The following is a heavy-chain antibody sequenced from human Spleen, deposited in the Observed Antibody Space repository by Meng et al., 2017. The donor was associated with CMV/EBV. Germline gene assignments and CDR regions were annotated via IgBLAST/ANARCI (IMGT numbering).Heavy chain of an antibody. D-gene: IGHD1-26*01. CDR3: ARGDAGATYGY. Sequence: ASVKVSCKASGYTFIGYYMHWVRQAPGQGLEWMGWINANSGETNYAQKFEGRVTMTRDTSISTGYMELSRLRSDDTAVYYCARGDAGATYGYWGQGTLVTVSS. V-gene: IGHV1-2*02. CDR1: GYTFIGYY. CDR2: INANSGET. J-gene: IGHJ4*02.